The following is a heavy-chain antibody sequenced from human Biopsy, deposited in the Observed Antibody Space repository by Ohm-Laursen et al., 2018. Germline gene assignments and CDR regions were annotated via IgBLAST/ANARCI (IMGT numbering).Heavy chain of an antibody. CDR1: GGSISGYH. CDR3: ARDSRGGHLNTTLITGKNLDS. J-gene: IGHJ4*02. Sequence: SDTLSLTCIVSGGSISGYHWSWIRKSPGKGLEWIGYIYYTGSTNYNPSVKSRVTISVDTSKNQFSLKLNSVTAADTAVYFCARDSRGGHLNTTLITGKNLDSWGQGILVTVSS. V-gene: IGHV4-59*01. CDR2: IYYTGST. D-gene: IGHD3-16*01.